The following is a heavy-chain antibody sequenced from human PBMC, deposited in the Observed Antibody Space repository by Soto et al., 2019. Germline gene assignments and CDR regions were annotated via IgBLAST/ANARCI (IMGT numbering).Heavy chain of an antibody. D-gene: IGHD5-18*01. Sequence: AASVKVSCKASGYTLTSYYIHWVRQAPGQGLEWMGIFNPTGDTASYAQKLQGRVTMTRDTSTGTAYMELGSLRSEDTAVYYCARGGRIVDTGIGYYYYHAMDVWGQGTTVTVSS. CDR1: GYTLTSYY. V-gene: IGHV1-46*01. CDR3: ARGGRIVDTGIGYYYYHAMDV. CDR2: FNPTGDTA. J-gene: IGHJ6*02.